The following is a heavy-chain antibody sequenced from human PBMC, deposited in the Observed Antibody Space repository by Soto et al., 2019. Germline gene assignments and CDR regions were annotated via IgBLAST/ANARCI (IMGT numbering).Heavy chain of an antibody. CDR2: IYWDDDK. J-gene: IGHJ3*02. Sequence: QITLKESGPTLVKPTQTLTLTCTFSGFSLSSSRVGVGWIRQPPGEALEWLAVIYWDDDKRYSPSLNSRLTITKDTSKNQVVLRMTTMDPVDTATYYCAHVAITVGGVIDIDAFDIWGQGTMVTVSS. D-gene: IGHD3-16*02. CDR3: AHVAITVGGVIDIDAFDI. V-gene: IGHV2-5*02. CDR1: GFSLSSSRVG.